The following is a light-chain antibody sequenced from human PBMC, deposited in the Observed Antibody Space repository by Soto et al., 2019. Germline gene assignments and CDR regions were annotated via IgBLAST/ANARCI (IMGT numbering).Light chain of an antibody. Sequence: QSVLTQPASVSGSPGQSITISCTGTSSDVGGYNYVSWYQQHPGKAPKLMIYAVSNRPSGVSNRFSGSKSGNTASLTISGLQAEDEADYYCSSYTSSSTGVFGGGTKLTVL. CDR3: SSYTSSSTGV. CDR1: SSDVGGYNY. CDR2: AVS. J-gene: IGLJ3*02. V-gene: IGLV2-14*01.